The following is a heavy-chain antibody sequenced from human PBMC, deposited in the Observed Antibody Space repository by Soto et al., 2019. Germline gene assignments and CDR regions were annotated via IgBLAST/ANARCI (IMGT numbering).Heavy chain of an antibody. J-gene: IGHJ4*02. CDR1: GFTFSYYS. Sequence: EVQLVESGGGLVKPGGSLRLSGAASGFTFSYYSMNWVRQAPGKGLEWVSSISSSSSYIYYADSVKGRFTISRDNAKNSLYLQMNSLRAEDTAVYYCARVYYYDSSGFLIWGQGTLVTVSS. V-gene: IGHV3-21*01. CDR3: ARVYYYDSSGFLI. CDR2: ISSSSSYI. D-gene: IGHD3-22*01.